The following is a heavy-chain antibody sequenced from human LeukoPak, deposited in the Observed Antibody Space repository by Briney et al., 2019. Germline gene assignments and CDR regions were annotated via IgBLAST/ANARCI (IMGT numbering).Heavy chain of an antibody. Sequence: GESLKISCQVSRYSFTNYWIGWVRQMPGKGLEWMGIIYPGDSDTRYSPSFQGQVTISADKSISTAYLQWSSLKASDTAMYYCAIPPYDSSGYHGDYWGQGTLVTVSS. CDR3: AIPPYDSSGYHGDY. J-gene: IGHJ4*02. CDR1: RYSFTNYW. CDR2: IYPGDSDT. V-gene: IGHV5-51*01. D-gene: IGHD3-22*01.